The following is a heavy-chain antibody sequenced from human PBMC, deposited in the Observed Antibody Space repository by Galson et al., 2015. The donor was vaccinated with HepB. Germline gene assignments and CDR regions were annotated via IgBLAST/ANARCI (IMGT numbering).Heavy chain of an antibody. Sequence: SLRLSCAASGFTFSSYAMSWVRQAPGKGLEWVSAISGSGGSTYYADSVKGRFTISRDNSKNTLYLQMNSLRAEDTAVYYCAKGLAYCGGDCYVGDWYFDLWGRGTLVTVSS. D-gene: IGHD2-21*02. CDR3: AKGLAYCGGDCYVGDWYFDL. V-gene: IGHV3-23*01. CDR2: ISGSGGST. J-gene: IGHJ2*01. CDR1: GFTFSSYA.